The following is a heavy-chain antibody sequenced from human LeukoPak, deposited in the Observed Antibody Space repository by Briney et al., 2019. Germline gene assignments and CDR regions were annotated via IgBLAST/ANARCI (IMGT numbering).Heavy chain of an antibody. J-gene: IGHJ3*02. V-gene: IGHV4-59*01. CDR2: IYYSGTT. CDR1: GGSMNIYH. D-gene: IGHD4-17*01. Sequence: PSETLSLTCTVSGGSMNIYHWNWIRQPPRKGLEWIGYIYYSGTTNYNPSLKSRVIMSVDTSKNRFSLNVSSVTAADTAVYYCARFYGDSARSAFDIWGQGTMVTVSS. CDR3: ARFYGDSARSAFDI.